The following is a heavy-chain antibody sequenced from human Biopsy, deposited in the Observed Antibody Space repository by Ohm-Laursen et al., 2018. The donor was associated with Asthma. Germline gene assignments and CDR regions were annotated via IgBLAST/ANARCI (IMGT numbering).Heavy chain of an antibody. V-gene: IGHV3-30-3*01. Sequence: SLGLSCAASRFTYEMHWVRQAPGKGLEGVAVISYDGSSIYYADSVRGRFTISRDNSRNTLYLEISSLRVDDAAVYYCAKNNDQPLTYWGRGTLVTVSS. CDR3: AKNNDQPLTY. CDR2: ISYDGSSI. J-gene: IGHJ4*02. D-gene: IGHD2-2*01. CDR1: RFTYE.